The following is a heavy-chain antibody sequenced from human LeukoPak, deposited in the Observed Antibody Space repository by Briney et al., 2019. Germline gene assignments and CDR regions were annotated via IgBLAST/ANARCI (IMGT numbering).Heavy chain of an antibody. CDR2: IIPIFGTA. Sequence: SVKVFCKASGGTFSSYAISWVRQAPGQGFEWMGRIIPIFGTAKYAQKFQGRVKITADKSTSTAYMELRSLRCEDTVVYYWGRDCYSCVVQQVVRLFPPLDVWGKGTTVTVSS. V-gene: IGHV1-69*06. CDR3: GRDCYSCVVQQVVRLFPPLDV. J-gene: IGHJ6*04. D-gene: IGHD6-13*01. CDR1: GGTFSSYA.